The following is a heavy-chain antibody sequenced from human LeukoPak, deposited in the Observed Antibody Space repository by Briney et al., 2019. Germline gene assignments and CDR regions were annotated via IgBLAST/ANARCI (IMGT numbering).Heavy chain of an antibody. CDR1: GLTFSSYE. D-gene: IGHD2-2*01. V-gene: IGHV3-48*03. J-gene: IGHJ4*02. Sequence: GRSPRPSCAASGLTFSSYEMNWVGRSPGKGLDWVSYISSSGSTIYYADSVKGRFTISRDNAKNSVFLQMNSLRAEDTAVYYCARDRYCSSTSCYDPDYFDYWGQGTLVTVSS. CDR3: ARDRYCSSTSCYDPDYFDY. CDR2: ISSSGSTI.